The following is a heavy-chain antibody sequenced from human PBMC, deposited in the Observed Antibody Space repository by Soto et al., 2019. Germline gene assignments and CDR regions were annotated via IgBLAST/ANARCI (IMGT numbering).Heavy chain of an antibody. J-gene: IGHJ5*02. CDR1: GFSLSNARMG. Sequence: QVTLKESGPVLVKPTETLTLTCTVSGFSLSNARMGVSWIRQPPGKALEWLAHIFSNDEKSYSTSLKSRLTXSXDXXKSQVVLTMTNMYPVDTATYYCARIQLWFSWWFDPWGQGTLVTVSS. CDR3: ARIQLWFSWWFDP. D-gene: IGHD5-18*01. V-gene: IGHV2-26*01. CDR2: IFSNDEK.